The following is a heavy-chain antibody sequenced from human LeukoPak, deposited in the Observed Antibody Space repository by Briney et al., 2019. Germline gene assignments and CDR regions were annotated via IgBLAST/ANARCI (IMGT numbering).Heavy chain of an antibody. CDR1: GFTFSSYS. J-gene: IGHJ5*02. Sequence: NPGGSLRLSCAASGFTFSSYSMNWVRQAPGKGLEWVSSISSSSSYIYYADSVKGRFTISRDNAKNSLYLQMNSLRAEDTAVYYCARDSSGYSGSSEYSHWFDPWGQGTLVTVSS. CDR2: ISSSSSYI. D-gene: IGHD6-6*01. CDR3: ARDSSGYSGSSEYSHWFDP. V-gene: IGHV3-21*01.